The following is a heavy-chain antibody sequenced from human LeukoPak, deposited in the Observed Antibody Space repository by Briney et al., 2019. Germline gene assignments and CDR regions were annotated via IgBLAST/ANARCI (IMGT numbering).Heavy chain of an antibody. Sequence: GGSLRLSCTASGFTFGDYAMSWVRQAPGKGLEWVGFIRSKAYGGTTEYAASVKGRFTISRDDSKSIAYLQMNSMKTEDTAVYYCRCDFWSGYYNLDYWGQGTLVTVSS. CDR3: RCDFWSGYYNLDY. CDR2: IRSKAYGGTT. CDR1: GFTFGDYA. J-gene: IGHJ4*02. V-gene: IGHV3-49*04. D-gene: IGHD3-3*01.